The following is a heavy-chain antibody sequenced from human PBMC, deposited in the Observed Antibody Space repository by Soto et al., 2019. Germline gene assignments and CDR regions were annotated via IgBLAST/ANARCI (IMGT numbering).Heavy chain of an antibody. V-gene: IGHV3-74*01. CDR3: ARDGIDSGWPDYYYYYGMDV. Sequence: AGSLRLSCAASGFTVSSNYMSWVRQAPGKGLEWVSAISGSDGSSTSYADSVKGRFTISRDNAKNTLYLQMNSLRAEDTAVYYCARDGIDSGWPDYYYYYGMDVWGQGTTVTVSS. D-gene: IGHD6-19*01. CDR1: GFTVSSNY. CDR2: ISGSDGSST. J-gene: IGHJ6*02.